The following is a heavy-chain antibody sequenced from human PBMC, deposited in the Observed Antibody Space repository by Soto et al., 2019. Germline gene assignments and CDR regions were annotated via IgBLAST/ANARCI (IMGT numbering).Heavy chain of an antibody. V-gene: IGHV4-59*01. CDR1: GGSISGYY. CDR2: IYYGGST. Sequence: SETLSLTCTVSGGSISGYYWSWIRQPPGKGLEWIGYIYYGGSTDYNPSLKSRVTISVDSSKNQFSLKVRSVTAADTAVYYCARDWGGRKFDYWGQGALVTVSS. J-gene: IGHJ4*02. CDR3: ARDWGGRKFDY. D-gene: IGHD3-16*01.